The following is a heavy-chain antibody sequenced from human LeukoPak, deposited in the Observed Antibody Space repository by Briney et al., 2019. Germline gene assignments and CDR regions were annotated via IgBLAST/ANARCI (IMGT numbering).Heavy chain of an antibody. J-gene: IGHJ4*02. Sequence: GRSLRLSCAASGFTFSSYGMHWVRQAPGKGLEWVAGISHDGSNKYYADSVKGRFTISRDNSKNTLYLQMNSLRAEDTAVYYCAKDFSYDILTGSYYFDYWGQGTLVTVSS. CDR1: GFTFSSYG. CDR3: AKDFSYDILTGSYYFDY. D-gene: IGHD3-9*01. CDR2: ISHDGSNK. V-gene: IGHV3-30*18.